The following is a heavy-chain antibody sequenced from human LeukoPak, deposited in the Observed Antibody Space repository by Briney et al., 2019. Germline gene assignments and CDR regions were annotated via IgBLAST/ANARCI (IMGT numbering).Heavy chain of an antibody. J-gene: IGHJ6*04. D-gene: IGHD3-10*02. Sequence: GTSVKVSCTASGFTFTSSAMQWVRQARGQRLEWIGWIVVGSGNTNYAQKFQERVTITRDMSTSTAYMELSSLRSEDTAVYYCARGRLSSDYYYYYGMDVWGKGTTVTVSS. CDR1: GFTFTSSA. CDR2: IVVGSGNT. V-gene: IGHV1-58*02. CDR3: ARGRLSSDYYYYYGMDV.